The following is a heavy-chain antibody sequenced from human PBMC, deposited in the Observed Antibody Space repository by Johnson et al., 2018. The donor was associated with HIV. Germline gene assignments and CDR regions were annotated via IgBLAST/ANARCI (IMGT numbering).Heavy chain of an antibody. V-gene: IGHV3-23*03. CDR2: FYSDGST. J-gene: IGHJ3*02. CDR1: GFTFDDYG. D-gene: IGHD3/OR15-3a*01. CDR3: AKMLDLGDDGSDI. Sequence: VQLVESGGGVVRPGGSLRLSCAASGFTFDDYGMTWVRQAPGKGLEWVSLFYSDGSTHYADSVKGRCTISRDNSKNTLYLQMNSLRVEDTAMYYCAKMLDLGDDGSDIWGQGTMVTVYS.